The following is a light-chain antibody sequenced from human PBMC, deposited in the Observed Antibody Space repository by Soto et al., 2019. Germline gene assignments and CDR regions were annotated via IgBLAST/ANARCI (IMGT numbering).Light chain of an antibody. CDR2: DVS. CDR1: SSDVGGYNY. J-gene: IGLJ2*01. CDR3: SSFTSSYFLV. Sequence: QSALTQPASVSGSPGQSITISCTGTSSDVGGYNYVSWYQQHPGRAPKLIIYDVSNRPSGVSNRFSGSKSGNTASLTISGLQAEDEADYYCSSFTSSYFLVFGGGTKLTVL. V-gene: IGLV2-14*03.